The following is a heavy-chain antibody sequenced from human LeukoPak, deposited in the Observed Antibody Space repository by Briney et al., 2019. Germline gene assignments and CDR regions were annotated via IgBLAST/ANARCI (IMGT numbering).Heavy chain of an antibody. CDR3: ARDRVDYYDSSGYYYVGGFDP. CDR1: GGSISSYY. J-gene: IGHJ5*02. Sequence: ASETLSLTCTVSGGSISSYYWSWIRQPPGKGLEWIGYIYYSGSTNYNPSLKSRVTISVDTSKNQCSLKLSSVTAADTAVYYCARDRVDYYDSSGYYYVGGFDPWGQGTLVTVSS. CDR2: IYYSGST. D-gene: IGHD3-22*01. V-gene: IGHV4-59*01.